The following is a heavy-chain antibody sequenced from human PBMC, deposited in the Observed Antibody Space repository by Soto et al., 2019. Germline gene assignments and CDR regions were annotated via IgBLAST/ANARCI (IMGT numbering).Heavy chain of an antibody. J-gene: IGHJ6*02. CDR2: ISYDGSNK. D-gene: IGHD3-3*01. Sequence: QVQLVESGGGVVQPGRSLRLSCAASGFTFSSYAMHWVRQAPGKGLEWVAVISYDGSNKYYADSVKGRFTISRDNSKNTLYLQMNSLRAEDTAVYYCAREMWYYDFWSGYYPYGMDVWGHGTTVTVSS. V-gene: IGHV3-30-3*01. CDR1: GFTFSSYA. CDR3: AREMWYYDFWSGYYPYGMDV.